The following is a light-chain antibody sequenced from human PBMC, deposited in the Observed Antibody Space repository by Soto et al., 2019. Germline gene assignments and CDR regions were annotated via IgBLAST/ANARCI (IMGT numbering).Light chain of an antibody. CDR2: GAS. V-gene: IGKV3-15*01. J-gene: IGKJ1*01. Sequence: EIVMTQSPATLSVSPGGRATLSCRASQSISDTLAWYQQKPAQAPRLLIHGASTRATGFPARFSGSGSGTDFTLTISSLQSEDFAVYYCQQYNNWPWTFGQGTKVEIK. CDR1: QSISDT. CDR3: QQYNNWPWT.